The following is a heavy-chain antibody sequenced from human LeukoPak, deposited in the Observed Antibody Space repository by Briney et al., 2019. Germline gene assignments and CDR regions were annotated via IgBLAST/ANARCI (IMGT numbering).Heavy chain of an antibody. Sequence: GGSLRLSCAASGFTFSSYGMHWVRQAPGKGLEWVAVIWYGGSNKYYADSVKGRFTISRDNSKNTLYLQINSLRAEDTAVYYCAKGAFIGSTSPFDYWGQGTLVTVSS. V-gene: IGHV3-30*02. D-gene: IGHD2-2*01. CDR1: GFTFSSYG. CDR2: IWYGGSNK. CDR3: AKGAFIGSTSPFDY. J-gene: IGHJ4*02.